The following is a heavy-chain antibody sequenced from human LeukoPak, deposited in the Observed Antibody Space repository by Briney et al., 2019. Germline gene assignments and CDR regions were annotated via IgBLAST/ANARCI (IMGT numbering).Heavy chain of an antibody. D-gene: IGHD6-19*01. CDR3: ARTRSMAGTWESYYFDY. Sequence: GGSLRLSCAASGFTFSSYDMHCVRQATGKGLEWVSAIGTAGDTYYPGSVKGRFTISRENAKNSLYLQMNSLRAGDTAVYYCARTRSMAGTWESYYFDYWGQGTLVTVSS. J-gene: IGHJ4*02. CDR2: IGTAGDT. V-gene: IGHV3-13*04. CDR1: GFTFSSYD.